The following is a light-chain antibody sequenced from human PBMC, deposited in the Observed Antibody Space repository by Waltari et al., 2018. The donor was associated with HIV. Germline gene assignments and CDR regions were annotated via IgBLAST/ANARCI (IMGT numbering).Light chain of an antibody. CDR3: QQYGSAFT. Sequence: EIVLTQSHGTLSLSPGERVTLSCRASQSVRSSYLAWYQQKPGQSPMLLIYGSSSRATGIPYRFSGSESGTDFTLTISRLEPEYFAVYYFQQYGSAFTFSPGTKVYIK. CDR2: GSS. J-gene: IGKJ3*01. V-gene: IGKV3-20*01. CDR1: QSVRSSY.